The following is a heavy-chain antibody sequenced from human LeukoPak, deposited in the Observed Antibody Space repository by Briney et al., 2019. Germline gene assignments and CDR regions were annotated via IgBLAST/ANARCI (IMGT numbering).Heavy chain of an antibody. CDR3: ARGGYSSSWLSY. J-gene: IGHJ4*02. V-gene: IGHV4-61*01. D-gene: IGHD6-13*01. CDR1: GGSVTSGSYY. Sequence: SETLSLTCTVSGGSVTSGSYYWSWIRQPPGKGLEWIAYIYYSESPNYNPSLKSRVTISLDTSKNQFSLKLSSVTAADTGVYYCARGGYSSSWLSYWGQGTLVTVSS. CDR2: IYYSESP.